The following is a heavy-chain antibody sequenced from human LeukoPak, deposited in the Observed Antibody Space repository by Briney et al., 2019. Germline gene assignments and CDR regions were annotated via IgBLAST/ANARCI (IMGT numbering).Heavy chain of an antibody. CDR2: TSSDLNVK. CDR1: EFTFRNYV. Sequence: GGSLRLSCAASEFTFRNYVIHWVRQAPGKGLEWVAVTSSDLNVKLYADSVKGRFTISRDNSRSTLYLQMNSLRPEDTAIYYCAREGYYGSGSPPSLYFDYWGQGTLVTVSS. J-gene: IGHJ4*02. D-gene: IGHD3-10*01. CDR3: AREGYYGSGSPPSLYFDY. V-gene: IGHV3-30-3*01.